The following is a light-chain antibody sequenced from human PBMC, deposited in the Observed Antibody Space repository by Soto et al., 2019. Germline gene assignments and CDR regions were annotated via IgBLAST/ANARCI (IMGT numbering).Light chain of an antibody. Sequence: EVVLTQPPGTLSLSPGERATLSCRASQSVSSSSLTWYQQKPGQAPRLLIYGASSRATGIPDRFSGSGSGTDFTLTISSLEPDDFAVYYCQLYGSSPPLTFGQGTRLEMK. V-gene: IGKV3-20*01. J-gene: IGKJ5*01. CDR3: QLYGSSPPLT. CDR1: QSVSSSS. CDR2: GAS.